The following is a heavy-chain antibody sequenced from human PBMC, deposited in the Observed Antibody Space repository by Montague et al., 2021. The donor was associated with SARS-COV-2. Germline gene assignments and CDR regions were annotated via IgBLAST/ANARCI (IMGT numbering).Heavy chain of an antibody. CDR3: ARDRGGGRYDFWSGYYVQPYDY. D-gene: IGHD3-3*01. CDR2: ISSSSSYI. Sequence: YLRLSCAASGFTFSSYSVNWVRRAPGKGLEWVSSISSSSSYIYYADSVKGRFTISRDNAKNSLYLHMNSLRAEDTAVYYCARDRGGGRYDFWSGYYVQPYDYWGQGTLVTVSS. J-gene: IGHJ4*02. CDR1: GFTFSSYS. V-gene: IGHV3-21*01.